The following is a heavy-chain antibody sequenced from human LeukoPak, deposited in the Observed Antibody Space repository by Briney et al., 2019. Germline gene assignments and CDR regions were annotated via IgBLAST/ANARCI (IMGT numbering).Heavy chain of an antibody. V-gene: IGHV4-34*01. J-gene: IGHJ6*02. CDR3: ARGDGDLYYYYGMDV. CDR2: INHSGST. CDR1: GGSFSGYY. D-gene: IGHD4-17*01. Sequence: PSETLSPTCAVYGGSFSGYYWSWIRQPPGKGLEWIGEINHSGSTNYNPSLKSRVTISVDTSKNQFSLKLSSVTAADTAVYYCARGDGDLYYYYGMDVWGQGTTVTVSS.